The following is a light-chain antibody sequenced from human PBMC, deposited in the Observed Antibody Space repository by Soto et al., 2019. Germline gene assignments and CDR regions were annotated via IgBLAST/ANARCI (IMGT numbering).Light chain of an antibody. CDR2: AAS. CDR1: QGISSS. V-gene: IGKV1-9*01. CDR3: PHLNSYPFIT. J-gene: IGKJ5*01. Sequence: IQLTQSPSSLSASVGDRVTITCRAIQGISSSLAWYQQKPGKAPKLLIYAASILQSGVPSRFICHESGTDFTHTISSLQPADFATYYCPHLNSYPFITFGQGTRLEIK.